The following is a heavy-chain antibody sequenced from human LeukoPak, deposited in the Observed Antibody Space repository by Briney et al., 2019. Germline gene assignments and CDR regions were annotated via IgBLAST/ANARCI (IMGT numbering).Heavy chain of an antibody. CDR3: ARRSGYYYRSEYFQH. J-gene: IGHJ1*01. V-gene: IGHV4-4*02. Sequence: PGGSLRLSCEVSGFIFSSYWMSWVRQPPGKGLEWIGEINHSGSTNYNPSLKSRVTISVDTSKNQFSLKLSSVTAADTAVYHCARRSGYYYRSEYFQHWGQGTLVTVSS. D-gene: IGHD3-22*01. CDR1: GFIFSSYW. CDR2: INHSGST.